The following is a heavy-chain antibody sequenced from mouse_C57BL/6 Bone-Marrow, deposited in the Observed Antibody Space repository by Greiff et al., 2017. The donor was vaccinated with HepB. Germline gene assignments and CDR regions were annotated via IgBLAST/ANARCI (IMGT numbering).Heavy chain of an antibody. Sequence: VQLKQSGAELVRPGASVKLSCTASGFNIKDDYMHWVKQRPEQGLEWIGWIDPENGDTEYASKFQGKATITADTSSNTAYLQLSSLTSEDTAVYYCTAVNYCGSPGWYFDVWGTGTTVTVSS. CDR1: GFNIKDDY. D-gene: IGHD1-1*01. J-gene: IGHJ1*03. CDR2: IDPENGDT. CDR3: TAVNYCGSPGWYFDV. V-gene: IGHV14-4*01.